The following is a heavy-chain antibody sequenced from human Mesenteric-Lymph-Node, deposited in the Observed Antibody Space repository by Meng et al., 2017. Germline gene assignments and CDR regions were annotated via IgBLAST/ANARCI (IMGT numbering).Heavy chain of an antibody. Sequence: ASVKVSCKASGYTFTAYYIHWVRQAPGQGLEWMGRINPNSGGTNYAQKFQGRVTMTRDTSISTAYMELSRLRSDDTAVYYCARGYYYDSSGHNFDYWGQGTLVTVSS. V-gene: IGHV1-2*06. CDR2: INPNSGGT. CDR1: GYTFTAYY. CDR3: ARGYYYDSSGHNFDY. J-gene: IGHJ4*02. D-gene: IGHD3-22*01.